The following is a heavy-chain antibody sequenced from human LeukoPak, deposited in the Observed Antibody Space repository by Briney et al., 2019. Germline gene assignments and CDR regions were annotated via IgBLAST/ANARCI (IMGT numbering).Heavy chain of an antibody. V-gene: IGHV3-21*01. CDR1: GFTFSSYN. CDR3: AKELTRGSSWYEDY. J-gene: IGHJ4*02. D-gene: IGHD6-13*01. CDR2: ISSRSSYI. Sequence: GGSLRLSCAASGFTFSSYNMKWVRQAPGKGLEWVSSISSRSSYIFYADSVKGRFTISRDNAKKSLYLQMNSLRPEDTAVYYCAKELTRGSSWYEDYWGQGTLVTVSS.